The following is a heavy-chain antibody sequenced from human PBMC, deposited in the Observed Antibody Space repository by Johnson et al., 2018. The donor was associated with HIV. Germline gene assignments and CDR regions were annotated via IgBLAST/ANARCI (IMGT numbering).Heavy chain of an antibody. CDR1: GFTFSSYG. D-gene: IGHD3-10*01. V-gene: IGHV3-30*02. J-gene: IGHJ3*01. Sequence: QVQLVESGGGVVQPGGSLRLSCAASGFTFSSYGMHWVRQAPGKGLEWVAFIRYDGSNKYYADSVKGRFTISRDLSENTLYLQMNSLRAEDTALYYCARDSGLRAFDVWGQGTLVTVSS. CDR3: ARDSGLRAFDV. CDR2: IRYDGSNK.